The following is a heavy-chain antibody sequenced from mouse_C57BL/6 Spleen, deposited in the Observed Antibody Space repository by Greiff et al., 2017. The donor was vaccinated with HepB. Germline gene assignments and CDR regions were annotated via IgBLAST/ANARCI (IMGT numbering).Heavy chain of an antibody. CDR3: ARRGQTAQATTFDY. CDR1: GYTFTSYW. J-gene: IGHJ2*01. Sequence: QVHVKQPGAELVMPGASVKLSCKASGYTFTSYWMHWVKQRPGQGLEWIGEIDPSDSYTNYNQKFKGKSTLTVDKSSSTAYMQLSSLTSEDSAVYYCARRGQTAQATTFDYWGQGTTLTVSS. CDR2: IDPSDSYT. V-gene: IGHV1-69*01. D-gene: IGHD3-2*02.